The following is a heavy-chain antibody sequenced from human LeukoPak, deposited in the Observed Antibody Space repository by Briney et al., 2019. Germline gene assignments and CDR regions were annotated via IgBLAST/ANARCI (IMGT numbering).Heavy chain of an antibody. J-gene: IGHJ5*02. CDR2: INPSGGST. V-gene: IGHV1-46*01. CDR1: GYTFTSYY. D-gene: IGHD2-2*01. Sequence: GASVTVSCKASGYTFTSYYMHWVRQAPGQGLEWMGIINPSGGSTTYAQTFQGRVTMTRDTSTSTVYMELSSLRSEDTAVYYCARDYPPAIVVVPAASPYNWFDPWGQGTLVTVSS. CDR3: ARDYPPAIVVVPAASPYNWFDP.